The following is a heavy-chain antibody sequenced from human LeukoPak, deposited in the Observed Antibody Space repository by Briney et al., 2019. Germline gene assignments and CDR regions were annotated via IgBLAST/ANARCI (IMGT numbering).Heavy chain of an antibody. J-gene: IGHJ4*02. CDR3: ATSKNYNYYGPFDY. Sequence: GESLKISCKASGYNFITYWIAWVRQMPGKGLEWMGIIYLGDSNTKYSPSFQGQVTISADKSISTAHLQWSSLKASDTAMYYCATSKNYNYYGPFDYWGQGTLVTVSS. V-gene: IGHV5-51*01. CDR1: GYNFITYW. D-gene: IGHD3-10*01. CDR2: IYLGDSNT.